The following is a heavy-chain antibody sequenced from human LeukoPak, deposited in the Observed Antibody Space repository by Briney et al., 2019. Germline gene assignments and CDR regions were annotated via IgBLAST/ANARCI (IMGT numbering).Heavy chain of an antibody. D-gene: IGHD5-18*01. CDR1: GYTFSGHY. V-gene: IGHV1-46*01. CDR3: ARDDFDTAMVYNFFDP. J-gene: IGHJ5*02. CDR2: MHPTGGST. Sequence: ASVKISCKASGYTFSGHYIHWVRQAPGQGLEWMGVMHPTGGSTSYAQKFQGRVTMTRDTSTSTVYMELRGLTSEDTAVYYCARDDFDTAMVYNFFDPWGPGTLVTVSS.